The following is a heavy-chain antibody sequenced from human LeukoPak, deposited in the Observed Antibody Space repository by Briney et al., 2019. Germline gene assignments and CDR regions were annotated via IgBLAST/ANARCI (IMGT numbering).Heavy chain of an antibody. CDR1: GFTFSDYY. CDR2: ISSSGSTI. J-gene: IGHJ4*02. CDR3: ARAPSEKGAKGLYFDY. Sequence: GGSLRLSCAASGFTFSDYYMSWIRQAPGKGLEWVSCISSSGSTIYYADSVKGRFTISRDNAKNSLYLQMNSLRAEDTAVYYCARAPSEKGAKGLYFDYWGQGTLVTVSS. D-gene: IGHD1-26*01. V-gene: IGHV3-11*04.